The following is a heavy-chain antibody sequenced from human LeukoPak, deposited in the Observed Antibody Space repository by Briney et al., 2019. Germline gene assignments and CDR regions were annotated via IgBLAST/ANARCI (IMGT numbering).Heavy chain of an antibody. CDR3: ARGGAARPDF. CDR2: ISYDGSNK. D-gene: IGHD6-6*01. J-gene: IGHJ4*02. V-gene: IGHV3-30*03. CDR1: GFTFSNYG. Sequence: GRSPKLSCAASGFTFSNYGMHWVRQAPGKGLEWVAVISYDGSNKHYADSVKGRFTMSRDNSKNTLYLQMNSLRVEDTAVYYCARGGAARPDFWGQGTLVTVSS.